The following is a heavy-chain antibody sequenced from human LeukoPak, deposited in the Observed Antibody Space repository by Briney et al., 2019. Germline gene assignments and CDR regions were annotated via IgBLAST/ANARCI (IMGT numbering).Heavy chain of an antibody. CDR3: ATEGRYCGGDCFGY. D-gene: IGHD2-21*01. Sequence: GSLRLSCAASGFTVSSNYMSWVRQAPGKGLEWVSVIYRGGSTYYADSVKGRFTISRDNSKNTLYLQMNSLRAEDTAVYYCATEGRYCGGDCFGYWGQGTLVTVSS. CDR1: GFTVSSNY. V-gene: IGHV3-53*01. J-gene: IGHJ4*02. CDR2: IYRGGST.